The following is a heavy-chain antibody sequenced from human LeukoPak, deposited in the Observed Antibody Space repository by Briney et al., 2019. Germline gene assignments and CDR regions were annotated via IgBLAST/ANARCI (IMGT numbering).Heavy chain of an antibody. J-gene: IGHJ4*02. Sequence: PGGSLRLSCAASGFTFDDYAMHWVRQAPGKGLEWVSGISWNSNTIGYADSVKGRFTISRDNAKNSLYLQMNSLRAEDTALYYCAKAPFGVVITLFDYWGQGTLVTVSS. CDR3: AKAPFGVVITLFDY. CDR2: ISWNSNTI. V-gene: IGHV3-9*01. D-gene: IGHD3-3*01. CDR1: GFTFDDYA.